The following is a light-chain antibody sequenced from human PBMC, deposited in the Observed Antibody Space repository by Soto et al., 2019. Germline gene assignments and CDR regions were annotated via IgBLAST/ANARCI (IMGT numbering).Light chain of an antibody. CDR3: QQLNSYPIT. Sequence: IQMTQSPSTLSASIGDRVTITCRASQSISSWVAWYQQKPGKAPKLLIYAASTLQSGVPSRFSGSGSGTDFTLAISSLQPDDFATYYCQQLNSYPITFGQGTRLEIK. V-gene: IGKV1-5*01. CDR2: AAS. J-gene: IGKJ5*01. CDR1: QSISSW.